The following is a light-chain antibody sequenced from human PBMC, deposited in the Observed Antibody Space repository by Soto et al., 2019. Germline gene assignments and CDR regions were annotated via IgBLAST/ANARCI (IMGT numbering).Light chain of an antibody. Sequence: LVMTQSPLSLPVTPGEPASISCRSSQSLLHSNGYNYLNWYLQKPGQSPHLLIYLGSIRASGVPDRFSGSGSGTDFTLKISRVEAKDVGVYYCMQALQTPPTFGQGTKVEIK. V-gene: IGKV2-28*01. CDR1: QSLLHSNGYNY. CDR2: LGS. CDR3: MQALQTPPT. J-gene: IGKJ1*01.